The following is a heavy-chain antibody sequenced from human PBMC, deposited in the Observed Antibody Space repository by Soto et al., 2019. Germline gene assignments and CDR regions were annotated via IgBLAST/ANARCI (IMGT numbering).Heavy chain of an antibody. Sequence: GGSLRLSCAASGFTFSSYGMHWVRQAPGKGLEWVAVISYDGSNKYYADSVKGRFTISRDNSKNTLYLQMNSLRAEDTAVYYCAKDLYSSSWYELDYWGQGTLVTVSS. CDR3: AKDLYSSSWYELDY. J-gene: IGHJ4*02. V-gene: IGHV3-30*18. CDR2: ISYDGSNK. D-gene: IGHD6-13*01. CDR1: GFTFSSYG.